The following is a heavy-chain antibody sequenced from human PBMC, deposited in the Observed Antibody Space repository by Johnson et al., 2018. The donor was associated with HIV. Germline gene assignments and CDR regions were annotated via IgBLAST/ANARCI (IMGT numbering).Heavy chain of an antibody. CDR1: RLSFRNFG. D-gene: IGHD3/OR15-3a*01. Sequence: QVQTLESRGGLLQPGKSLTLSCVGSRLSFRNFGIHWVRQAPGKGPEWVAVISFDGNLKKFADSVKGRFTISRDNSKNTLYLQMNSLRAEDTAVYYCAPWTAIWGQGTMVTVSS. CDR3: APWTAI. V-gene: IGHV3-33*08. J-gene: IGHJ3*02. CDR2: ISFDGNLK.